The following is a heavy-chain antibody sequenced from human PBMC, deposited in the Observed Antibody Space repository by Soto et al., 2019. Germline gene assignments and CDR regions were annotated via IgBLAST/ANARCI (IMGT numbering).Heavy chain of an antibody. J-gene: IGHJ4*02. D-gene: IGHD5-12*01. CDR3: ARDLKKRGYSGYDSLDY. V-gene: IGHV1-69*04. CDR1: GGTFSSYT. Sequence: QVQLVHSGAEVKKPGSSVKVSCKASGGTFSSYTISWVRQAPGQGLEWMGRIIPILGIANYAQKFQGRVTITADKSTSTAYMELSSLRSEDTAVYYCARDLKKRGYSGYDSLDYWGQGTLVTVSS. CDR2: IIPILGIA.